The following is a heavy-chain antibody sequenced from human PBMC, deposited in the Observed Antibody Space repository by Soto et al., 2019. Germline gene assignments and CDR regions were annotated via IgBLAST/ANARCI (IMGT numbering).Heavy chain of an antibody. J-gene: IGHJ6*02. CDR2: IIAVFGTA. V-gene: IGHV1-69*01. CDR3: AKVRYSSPMGYYYGMDV. Sequence: QAQLEQSGGEVKKPGSSVKVSCKASRVAFSKFIVTWVRQAPGVGVEWVGGIIAVFGTANYAQKFQGRVTITADESTSTSYTEVNNLRAEDTAVYYCAKVRYSSPMGYYYGMDVWGQGTTVTVSS. D-gene: IGHD2-2*01. CDR1: RVAFSKFI.